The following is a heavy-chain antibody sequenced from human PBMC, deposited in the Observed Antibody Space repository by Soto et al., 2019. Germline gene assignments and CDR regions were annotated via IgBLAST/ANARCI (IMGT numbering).Heavy chain of an antibody. V-gene: IGHV1-18*01. D-gene: IGHD2-2*01. CDR2: ISAYNGNT. Sequence: ASVKVSCKASGYTFTSYGISWVRQAPGQGLEWMGWISAYNGNTNYAQKLQGRVTMTTDTSTSTAYMELRSLRSDDTAVYYCASSTEDCSSTSCFVYWGQGTLVTVSS. J-gene: IGHJ4*02. CDR1: GYTFTSYG. CDR3: ASSTEDCSSTSCFVY.